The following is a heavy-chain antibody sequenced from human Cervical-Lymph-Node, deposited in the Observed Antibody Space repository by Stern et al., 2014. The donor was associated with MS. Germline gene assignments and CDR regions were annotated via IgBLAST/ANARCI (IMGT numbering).Heavy chain of an antibody. CDR2: ISKSGTT. V-gene: IGHV4-31*03. J-gene: IGHJ5*02. Sequence: QVQLQESGPGLVKPSQTLSLTCTVSGGSISSGVYYWSWIRQVPGKGLECIGYISKSGTTYFTPSLQSRLSMSVDTSKNQFSLNLNSVTAADTAVYYCARALRSFDPWGQGTVVTVSS. D-gene: IGHD2-15*01. CDR1: GGSISSGVYY. CDR3: ARALRSFDP.